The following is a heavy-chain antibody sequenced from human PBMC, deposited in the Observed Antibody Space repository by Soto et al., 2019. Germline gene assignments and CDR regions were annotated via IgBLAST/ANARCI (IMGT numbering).Heavy chain of an antibody. CDR2: ISYDGSHK. J-gene: IGHJ4*02. D-gene: IGHD3-22*01. CDR1: GFTFSTYG. V-gene: IGHV3-30*18. Sequence: QVQLVESGGGVVQPGRSLRLSCAASGFTFSTYGMHWVRQAPGKGLEWVAHISYDGSHKYYVDSVKGRFTISRDNSKNTLYLQMNSLRAEDTAVFYCAKGLSYDSSGYYFYYWGQGTLFTVSS. CDR3: AKGLSYDSSGYYFYY.